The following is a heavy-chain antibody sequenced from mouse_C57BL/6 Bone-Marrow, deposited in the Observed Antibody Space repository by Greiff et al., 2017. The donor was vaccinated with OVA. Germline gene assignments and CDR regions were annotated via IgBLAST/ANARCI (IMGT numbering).Heavy chain of an antibody. CDR2: IYPRDGST. J-gene: IGHJ4*01. Sequence: QVQLKESGTELVKPGASVKLSCKASGYTFTSYDINWVKQRPGQGLEWIGWIYPRDGSTKYNEKFKGKATLTVDTSSSTAYMELHSLTSEDSAVYFCARRGIYYDYVFYAMDYWGQGTSVTVSS. D-gene: IGHD2-4*01. V-gene: IGHV1-85*01. CDR1: GYTFTSYD. CDR3: ARRGIYYDYVFYAMDY.